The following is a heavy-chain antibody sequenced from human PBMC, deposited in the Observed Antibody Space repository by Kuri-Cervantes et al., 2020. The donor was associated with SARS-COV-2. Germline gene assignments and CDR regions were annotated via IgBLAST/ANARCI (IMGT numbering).Heavy chain of an antibody. CDR1: GFSFSDYY. CDR2: ISSSDESR. V-gene: IGHV3-11*04. D-gene: IGHD3-3*01. Sequence: LSLTCAASGFSFSDYYMSWIRQAPGKGLEWVSCISSSDESRHYADSVKGRFTISRDNTKKSLYLQMNSLRAEDTGVYFCARDATSYDFWTSTTGGYFDYWGQGALVTVSS. CDR3: ARDATSYDFWTSTTGGYFDY. J-gene: IGHJ4*02.